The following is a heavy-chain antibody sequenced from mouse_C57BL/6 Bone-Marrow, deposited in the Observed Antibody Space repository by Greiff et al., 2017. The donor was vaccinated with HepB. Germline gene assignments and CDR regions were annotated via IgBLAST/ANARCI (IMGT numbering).Heavy chain of an antibody. CDR3: DRLGYYGNYYYAMDY. CDR2: IDPANGNT. CDR1: GFNIKNTY. J-gene: IGHJ4*01. Sequence: VQLKESVAELVRPGASVKLSCTASGFNIKNTYMHWVKQRPEQGLEWIGRIDPANGNTKYAPKFQGKATITADTSSNTAYLQLSSLTSEDTAIYYCDRLGYYGNYYYAMDYWGQGTSVTVSS. V-gene: IGHV14-3*01. D-gene: IGHD2-1*01.